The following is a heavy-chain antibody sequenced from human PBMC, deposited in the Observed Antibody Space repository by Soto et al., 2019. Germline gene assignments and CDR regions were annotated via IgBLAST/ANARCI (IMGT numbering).Heavy chain of an antibody. CDR1: RYTFTSYY. J-gene: IGHJ4*02. D-gene: IGHD1-7*01. V-gene: IGHV1-46*01. CDR3: ARPSNITGTTSSATLAFDS. Sequence: ASVKVSCKASRYTFTSYYMHWVRQAPGQGLEWMGIINPSGGSTSYAQKFQGRVTMTRDTSTSTVYMELSSLRSEDTAVYYCARPSNITGTTSSATLAFDSWGQGTLVTVS. CDR2: INPSGGST.